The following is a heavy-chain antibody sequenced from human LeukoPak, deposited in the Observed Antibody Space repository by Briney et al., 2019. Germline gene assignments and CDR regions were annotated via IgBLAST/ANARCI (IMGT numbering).Heavy chain of an antibody. J-gene: IGHJ6*03. CDR3: AKPRYSSSWSYYYYMDV. Sequence: GGSLRLSCAASGFTFSSYGMHWVRQAPGKGLEWVAFIRYDGSNKYYADSVKGRFTISRDNSKNTLYLKMNSLRAEDTAVYYCAKPRYSSSWSYYYYMDVWGKGTTVTVSS. CDR1: GFTFSSYG. D-gene: IGHD6-13*01. CDR2: IRYDGSNK. V-gene: IGHV3-30*02.